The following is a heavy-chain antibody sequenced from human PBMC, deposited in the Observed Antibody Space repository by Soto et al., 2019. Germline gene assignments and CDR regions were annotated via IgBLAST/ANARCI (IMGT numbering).Heavy chain of an antibody. CDR1: GGSISSSNW. V-gene: IGHV4-4*02. J-gene: IGHJ4*02. Sequence: HVQLQASGPGLVKPSGTLSLTCAVSGGSISSSNWWSWVRQPPGKGLEWLGEIYHSVSTNYNPSLKSSVTIAVYKSKNQFSLTLCSVTAADTAVYYCARTDSGSGGLFGYWGQGTLVTVSS. CDR2: IYHSVST. CDR3: ARTDSGSGGLFGY. D-gene: IGHD3-10*01.